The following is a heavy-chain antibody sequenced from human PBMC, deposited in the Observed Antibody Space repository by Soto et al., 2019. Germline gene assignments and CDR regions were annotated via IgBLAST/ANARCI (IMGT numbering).Heavy chain of an antibody. D-gene: IGHD6-13*01. Sequence: SETLSLTCTVSGGSISSYYWSWIRQPAGKGLEWIGRIYTSGSTNYNPSLKSRVTMSVDTSKNQFSLTLSSVTAADTAVYYCSRDGGSSWYVYYYYGMDAWGHGTTVTV. CDR1: GGSISSYY. V-gene: IGHV4-4*07. CDR3: SRDGGSSWYVYYYYGMDA. J-gene: IGHJ6*02. CDR2: IYTSGST.